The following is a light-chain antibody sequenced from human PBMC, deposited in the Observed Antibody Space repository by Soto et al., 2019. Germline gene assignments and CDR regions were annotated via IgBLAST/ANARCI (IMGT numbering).Light chain of an antibody. J-gene: IGKJ5*01. V-gene: IGKV3-15*01. Sequence: EIVMTQSPATLSVSPGERATLSCRASQTVSSNLAWYQQKPGQAPRLLIYDASTRATGIPVRFRGSGSGTEYTLTISSLQSEDSAVYYCQQYGSSITFGQGTRLEIK. CDR2: DAS. CDR1: QTVSSN. CDR3: QQYGSSIT.